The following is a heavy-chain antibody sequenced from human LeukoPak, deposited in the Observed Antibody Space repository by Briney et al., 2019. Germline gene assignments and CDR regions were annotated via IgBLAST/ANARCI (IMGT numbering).Heavy chain of an antibody. CDR3: ARVDTRSSSSSLLGY. Sequence: ASVKVSCKASGYTFTGYYMHWVRQAPGQGLEWMGRINPNSGGTNYAQKFQGRVTMTRDTSISTAYMELSRLRSDDTAVCYCARVDTRSSSSSLLGYWGQGTLVTVSS. V-gene: IGHV1-2*06. CDR2: INPNSGGT. D-gene: IGHD6-6*01. CDR1: GYTFTGYY. J-gene: IGHJ4*02.